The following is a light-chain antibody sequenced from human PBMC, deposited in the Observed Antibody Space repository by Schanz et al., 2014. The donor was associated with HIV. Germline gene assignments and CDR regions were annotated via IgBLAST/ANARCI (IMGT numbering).Light chain of an antibody. V-gene: IGLV2-8*01. CDR1: SSDVGGHDR. CDR2: EVD. J-gene: IGLJ2*01. CDR3: SSYRSLNNLI. Sequence: QSALTQPPSASGSPGQSVTISCTGTSSDVGGHDRVSWYQQYPGKAPKLLIYEVDKRPSGVPDRFSGSKSGNTASLTVSGLQAEDEADYHCSSYRSLNNLIFGGGTKVTVL.